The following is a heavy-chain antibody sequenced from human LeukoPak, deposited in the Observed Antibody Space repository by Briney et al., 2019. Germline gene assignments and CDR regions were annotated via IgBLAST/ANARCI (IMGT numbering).Heavy chain of an antibody. CDR2: ISYDGSNK. CDR3: AKDQGYCSGGSCYPWNGMDV. J-gene: IGHJ6*04. Sequence: GRSLRLSCAASGFTFSCYGMHWVRQAPGKGLEWVAVISYDGSNKYYADSVKGRFTISRDNSKNTLYLQMNSLRAEDTAVYYCAKDQGYCSGGSCYPWNGMDVWGKGTTVTVSS. D-gene: IGHD2-15*01. CDR1: GFTFSCYG. V-gene: IGHV3-30*18.